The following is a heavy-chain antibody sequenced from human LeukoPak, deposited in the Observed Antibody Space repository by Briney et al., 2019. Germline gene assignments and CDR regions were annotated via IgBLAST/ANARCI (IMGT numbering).Heavy chain of an antibody. Sequence: GGSLRLSCAASGFTFSSYAMSWVRQAPGKGLEWVSSISNSGGRTFYTDSVKGRFTISRDNSKITLYLQMNSLRAEDTAVYYCAKSYNGYESKPDYWGQGTLVTVS. D-gene: IGHD5-12*01. CDR1: GFTFSSYA. CDR3: AKSYNGYESKPDY. J-gene: IGHJ4*02. CDR2: ISNSGGRT. V-gene: IGHV3-23*01.